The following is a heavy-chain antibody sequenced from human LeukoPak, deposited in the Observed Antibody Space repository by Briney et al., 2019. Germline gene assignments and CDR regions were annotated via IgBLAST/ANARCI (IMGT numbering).Heavy chain of an antibody. CDR2: ISGSGGST. CDR1: GFTFSSYA. D-gene: IGHD3-22*01. V-gene: IGHV3-23*01. CDR3: AKLPWGYYYDSSGYYYFDY. J-gene: IGHJ4*02. Sequence: PGGSLRLSCAASGFTFSSYAMSWVRQAPGKGLEWVSAISGSGGSTYYADSVKGRFTISRDNSKNTLYLQMNSLRAEDTAVYYCAKLPWGYYYDSSGYYYFDYWGQGTLVTVSS.